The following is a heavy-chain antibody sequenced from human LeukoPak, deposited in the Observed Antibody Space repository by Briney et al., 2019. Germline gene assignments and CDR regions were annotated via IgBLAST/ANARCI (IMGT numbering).Heavy chain of an antibody. J-gene: IGHJ5*02. D-gene: IGHD6-13*01. CDR3: ARDDGYSRGRFDP. CDR2: IIPIFGTA. Sequence: PVASVKVSCKASGGTFSSYAISWVRQAPGQGLEWMGGIIPIFGTANYAQKFQGRVTITADESTSTAYMELNSLRSEDTAVYYCARDDGYSRGRFDPWGQGTLVTVSS. CDR1: GGTFSSYA. V-gene: IGHV1-69*13.